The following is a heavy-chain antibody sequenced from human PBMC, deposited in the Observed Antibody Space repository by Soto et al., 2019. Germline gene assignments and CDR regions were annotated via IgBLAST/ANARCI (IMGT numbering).Heavy chain of an antibody. CDR1: GGSVSSGSYY. Sequence: ASETLSLTCTVSGGSVSSGSYYWSWIRQPPGKGLEWIGYIYYSGSTNYNPSLKSRVTISVDTSKNQFSLKLSSVTAADTAVYYCASGPYDILTGYPLDYWGQGTLVTVSS. D-gene: IGHD3-9*01. V-gene: IGHV4-61*01. CDR3: ASGPYDILTGYPLDY. J-gene: IGHJ4*02. CDR2: IYYSGST.